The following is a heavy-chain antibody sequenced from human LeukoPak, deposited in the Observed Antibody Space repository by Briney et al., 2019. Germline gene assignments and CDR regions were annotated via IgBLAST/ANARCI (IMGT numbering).Heavy chain of an antibody. D-gene: IGHD2-15*01. CDR2: IYYSGST. CDR3: ARGECSGGSCYSTPDAFDI. J-gene: IGHJ3*02. CDR1: GGSISSYY. Sequence: SETLSLTCTVSGGSISSYYWSWLRQPPGKGLEWIGYIYYSGSTNYNPSLKSRVTISVDTSKNQFSLKLSSVTAADTAVYYCARGECSGGSCYSTPDAFDIWGQGTMVTVSS. V-gene: IGHV4-59*01.